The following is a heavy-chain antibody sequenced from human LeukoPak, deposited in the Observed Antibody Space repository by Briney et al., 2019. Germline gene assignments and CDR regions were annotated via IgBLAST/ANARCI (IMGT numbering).Heavy chain of an antibody. D-gene: IGHD1-14*01. CDR3: ARDQQSPGSFDY. J-gene: IGHJ4*02. V-gene: IGHV3-21*01. CDR2: ISSSSSYI. Sequence: GGSLRLSCAASGFTFSSYSMNWVRQAPGKGLEWVSSISSSSSYIYYADSVKGRFTISRDNAKNSLYLQMNSLRAEDTAVYYCARDQQSPGSFDYWGQGTLVTVSS. CDR1: GFTFSSYS.